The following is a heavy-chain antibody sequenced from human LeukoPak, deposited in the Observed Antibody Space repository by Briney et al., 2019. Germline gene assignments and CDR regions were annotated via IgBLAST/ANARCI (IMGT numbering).Heavy chain of an antibody. J-gene: IGHJ4*01. CDR3: ARLSAMLRGPEPIYYFDY. CDR2: ISTTGTTV. Sequence: PGGSLRLSCAASGFTFSDYYMSWIRQAPGKGLEWVSYISTTGTTVKYADSVRARFTISRDNAKNSLYLQMNSLRAEDTAMYYCARLSAMLRGPEPIYYFDYWGQGTLVTVSS. V-gene: IGHV3-11*04. D-gene: IGHD3-10*01. CDR1: GFTFSDYY.